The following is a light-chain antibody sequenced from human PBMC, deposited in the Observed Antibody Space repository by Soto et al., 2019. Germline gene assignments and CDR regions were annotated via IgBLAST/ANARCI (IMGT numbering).Light chain of an antibody. Sequence: DIQMTQSPSSLSASVGDRVTITCRASQSISSDLNWYQQKPGKAPNLLIYTASNLESGVPSRFSGSGSGTDFTLTITSLQPEDFGTYFCQQGYSRPRAFGQGTKVEIK. V-gene: IGKV1-39*01. CDR2: TAS. J-gene: IGKJ1*01. CDR3: QQGYSRPRA. CDR1: QSISSD.